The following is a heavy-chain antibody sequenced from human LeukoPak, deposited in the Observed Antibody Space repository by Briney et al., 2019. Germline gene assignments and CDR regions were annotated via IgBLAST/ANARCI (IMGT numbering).Heavy chain of an antibody. D-gene: IGHD6-13*01. CDR2: IISLLGIA. V-gene: IGHV1-69*02. CDR1: GGTFSSYT. Sequence: SVKVSCKASGGTFSSYTISGVRQAPGQGLVWRGRIISLLGIANYAQKFQGRVTITADKSTSTAYMELSSLRSEDTAVDYCARVSPTIAAAGTWADAFDIGGQGTMVTVSS. J-gene: IGHJ3*02. CDR3: ARVSPTIAAAGTWADAFDI.